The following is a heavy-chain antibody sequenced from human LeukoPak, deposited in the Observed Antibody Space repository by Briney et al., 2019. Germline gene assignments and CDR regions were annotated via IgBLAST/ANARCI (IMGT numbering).Heavy chain of an antibody. J-gene: IGHJ5*02. Sequence: GGSLRLSCAASGFTFDDYAMHWVRQAPGKGLEWVPGISWNSGSIGYADSVKGRFTISRDNAKNSLYLQMNSLRAEDTALYYRAKVDCRFRFDPWGQGTLVTVSS. V-gene: IGHV3-9*01. CDR1: GFTFDDYA. D-gene: IGHD2-21*01. CDR2: ISWNSGSI. CDR3: AKVDCRFRFDP.